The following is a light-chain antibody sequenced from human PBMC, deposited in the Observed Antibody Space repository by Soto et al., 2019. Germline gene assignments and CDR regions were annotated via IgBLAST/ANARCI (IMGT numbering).Light chain of an antibody. CDR3: QQHDNSIPMYT. Sequence: EIVLTQSPGTLSLSPGEGATLSCRASQTVSSSNLAWYQQKPGQAPRLLIYGASRRPTGIPDRFSGSGSGTDFTLTISRLEPEDFAVYYCQQHDNSIPMYTFGQGTRLEIK. CDR1: QTVSSSN. CDR2: GAS. V-gene: IGKV3-20*01. J-gene: IGKJ2*01.